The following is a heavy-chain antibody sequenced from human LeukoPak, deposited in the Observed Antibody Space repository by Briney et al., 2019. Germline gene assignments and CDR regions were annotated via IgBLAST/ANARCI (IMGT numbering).Heavy chain of an antibody. CDR2: ISAYNGNI. CDR3: ARRIVVVTTGPHFDY. D-gene: IGHD3-22*01. V-gene: IGHV1-18*01. Sequence: ASVKVSCKASGYTFTSYGISWVRQAPGQGLEWMGWISAYNGNINYAQKLQGRVTMTTDTSTSTAYMELRSLRSDDTAVYYCARRIVVVTTGPHFDYWGQGTLVTVSS. J-gene: IGHJ4*02. CDR1: GYTFTSYG.